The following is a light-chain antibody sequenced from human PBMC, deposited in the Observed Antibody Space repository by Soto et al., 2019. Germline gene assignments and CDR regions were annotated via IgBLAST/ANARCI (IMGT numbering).Light chain of an antibody. CDR1: QSVSNY. CDR3: QQYNNWPRT. J-gene: IGKJ1*01. CDR2: GAS. V-gene: IGKV3-15*01. Sequence: EIVLTQSPATLSLSPGERATLSCRASQSVSNYLIWYQQKPGQAPRLLIYGASTRATGIPARFSGSGSGTEFTLTISSLQSEDFAVYYCQQYNNWPRTFGQGTKVDIK.